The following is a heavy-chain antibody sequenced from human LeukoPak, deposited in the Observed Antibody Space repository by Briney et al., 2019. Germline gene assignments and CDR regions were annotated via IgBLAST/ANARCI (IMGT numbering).Heavy chain of an antibody. CDR2: IRSKANSYAT. J-gene: IGHJ6*03. V-gene: IGHV3-73*01. Sequence: GSLRLSCAASGFTFIGSAMHWVRQASGKGLEWVGRIRSKANSYATAYAASVKGRFTISRDDSKNTAYLQMNSLKTEDTAVYYCTRPGTLGGLSDYYYYYMDVWGKGTTVTVSS. CDR3: TRPGTLGGLSDYYYYYMDV. D-gene: IGHD2-15*01. CDR1: GFTFIGSA.